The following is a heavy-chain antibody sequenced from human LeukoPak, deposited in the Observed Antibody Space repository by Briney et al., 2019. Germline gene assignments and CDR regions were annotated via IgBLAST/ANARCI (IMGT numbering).Heavy chain of an antibody. CDR3: AELGITMIGGV. V-gene: IGHV3-23*01. Sequence: GGSLRLSCAASGFTFSTYVMSWVRQAPGKGLEWVSSISGSGDSTNYADSVKGRFTISRDNSKNTLSLQMNSLRAEDTAVYYCAELGITMIGGVWGKGTTVTISS. CDR2: ISGSGDST. D-gene: IGHD3-10*02. CDR1: GFTFSTYV. J-gene: IGHJ6*04.